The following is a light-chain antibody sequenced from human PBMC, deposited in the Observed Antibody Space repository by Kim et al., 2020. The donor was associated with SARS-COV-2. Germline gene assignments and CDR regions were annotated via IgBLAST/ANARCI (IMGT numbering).Light chain of an antibody. V-gene: IGKV3-20*01. Sequence: PGEGATPSCRASQSVSSSYLAWYQQKPGQAPRLLIYGASSTATGIPDRFSGSGSGTDFTLTISRLEPEDFAVYYCQHYDSSPSWTFGQGTKVDIK. CDR1: QSVSSSY. CDR3: QHYDSSPSWT. J-gene: IGKJ1*01. CDR2: GAS.